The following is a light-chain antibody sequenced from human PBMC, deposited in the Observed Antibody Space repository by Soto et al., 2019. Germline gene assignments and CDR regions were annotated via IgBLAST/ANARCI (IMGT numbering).Light chain of an antibody. CDR3: CSYARLSTFV. Sequence: QSVLTQPASVSGSPGQSITISCTGTSSDVGSYNLVSWYQQHPGKAPKLMIYEGSKRPSGVSNRFSGSKSGNTASLTISGLQAEDEADYYCCSYARLSTFVFGTRTKVTVL. CDR1: SSDVGSYNL. J-gene: IGLJ1*01. CDR2: EGS. V-gene: IGLV2-23*03.